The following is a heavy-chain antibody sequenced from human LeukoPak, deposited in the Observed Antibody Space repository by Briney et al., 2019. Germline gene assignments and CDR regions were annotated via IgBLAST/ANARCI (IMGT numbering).Heavy chain of an antibody. D-gene: IGHD3-10*01. V-gene: IGHV3-7*01. CDR2: IKQDGSEK. J-gene: IGHJ4*02. CDR3: ARAGQEWFGELGFDQ. Sequence: GGSLRLSCAASGFSFSRYWMSWVRQAPGKGLEWVANIKQDGSEKNYVESVKGRFTISRDNAKNSLYLQTNSLRAEDTAVYHCARAGQEWFGELGFDQWGQGTLVIVSS. CDR1: GFSFSRYW.